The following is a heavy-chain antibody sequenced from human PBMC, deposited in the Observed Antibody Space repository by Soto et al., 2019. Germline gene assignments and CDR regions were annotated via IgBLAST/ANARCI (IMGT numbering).Heavy chain of an antibody. V-gene: IGHV1-8*01. CDR2: MNPGSCDT. CDR1: GYGLPSND. Sequence: GPSVEVTWQASGYGLPSNDGRLVREATRQGLELMGWMNPGSCDTGYVQKFQGRVTMTRDISTATAYMELSSLRSDDTATYYCARMATFGSLNWFDPWGQGTLVTRSS. CDR3: ARMATFGSLNWFDP. J-gene: IGHJ5*02. D-gene: IGHD3-16*01.